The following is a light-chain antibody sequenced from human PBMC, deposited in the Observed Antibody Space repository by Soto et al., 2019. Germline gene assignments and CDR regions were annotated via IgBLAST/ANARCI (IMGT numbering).Light chain of an antibody. V-gene: IGKV1-8*01. CDR1: QGIPNY. Sequence: AIRMTQSPSSLSASTGDRVTITCRASQGIPNYLAWYQQKPGRAPKVLIYAVSILQNGVPSRFSGSGSGTDFTLTINNLQSEDSATYFCQQYYSYPLTFGQGTRLEIK. J-gene: IGKJ5*01. CDR2: AVS. CDR3: QQYYSYPLT.